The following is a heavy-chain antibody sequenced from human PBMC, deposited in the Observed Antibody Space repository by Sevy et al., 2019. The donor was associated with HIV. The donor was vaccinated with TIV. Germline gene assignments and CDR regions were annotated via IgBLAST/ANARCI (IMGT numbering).Heavy chain of an antibody. V-gene: IGHV3-48*03. CDR3: ARNGGAYDTGFDP. CDR2: ISSSGSSI. CDR1: GFTFSSYD. D-gene: IGHD3-22*01. J-gene: IGHJ5*02. Sequence: GGSLRLSCAGSGFTFSSYDMNWVRQAPGKGLEWISKISSSGSSIYYADSVKGRFTIARDNAKISLNLQMNSLRAEDTALYYCARNGGAYDTGFDPWGQGTLVTVSS.